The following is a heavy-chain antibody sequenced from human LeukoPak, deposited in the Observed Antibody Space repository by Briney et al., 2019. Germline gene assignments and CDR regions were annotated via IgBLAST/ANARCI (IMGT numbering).Heavy chain of an antibody. CDR1: GGTFTSYA. Sequence: GASVKVSCKASGGTFTSYAISWVRQAPGQGLEWMGGTIPIFGTANYAQKFQGRVTIAADKSTSTAYMKLSSLRSEDTAIYYCARGAWYNSAYTALHYFDYWGQGTLVTVSS. D-gene: IGHD6-19*01. CDR3: ARGAWYNSAYTALHYFDY. J-gene: IGHJ4*02. CDR2: TIPIFGTA. V-gene: IGHV1-69*06.